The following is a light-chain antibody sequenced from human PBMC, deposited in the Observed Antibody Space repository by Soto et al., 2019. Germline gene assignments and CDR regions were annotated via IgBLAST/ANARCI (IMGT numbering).Light chain of an antibody. CDR3: QQYYSYRALT. CDR1: QGISSY. CDR2: AAS. V-gene: IGKV1-8*01. J-gene: IGKJ4*01. Sequence: AIRMTPSPSSLSASTVDRVTITCRASQGISSYLAWYQQKPGKAPKLLIYAASTLQSGVPSRFSGSGSGTDFTLTISCLQSEDFATYYCQQYYSYRALTFGGGTKVDIK.